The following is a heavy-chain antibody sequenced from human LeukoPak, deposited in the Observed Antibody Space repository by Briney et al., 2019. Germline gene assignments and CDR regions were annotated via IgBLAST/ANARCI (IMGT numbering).Heavy chain of an antibody. CDR2: INPSGGST. J-gene: IGHJ4*02. V-gene: IGHV1-46*01. Sequence: ASVKVSCKASGYTFTSYYMHWVRQAPGQGLEWMGIINPSGGSTSYAQKFQGRVTMTRDTSTSTVYMELSSLRSEDTAVYYCARQTSVAGTKYYFDYWGQGTLVTVSS. CDR1: GYTFTSYY. CDR3: ARQTSVAGTKYYFDY. D-gene: IGHD6-19*01.